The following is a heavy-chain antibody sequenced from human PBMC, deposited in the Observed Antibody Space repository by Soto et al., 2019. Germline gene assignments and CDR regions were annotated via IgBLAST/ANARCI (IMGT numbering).Heavy chain of an antibody. V-gene: IGHV1-2*04. D-gene: IGHD5-12*01. J-gene: IGHJ6*02. CDR1: GYTFTGYY. CDR2: INPNSGGT. Sequence: QVQLVQSGAEVKKPGASVKVSCKASGYTFTGYYMHWVRQAPGQGLEWMGWINPNSGGTNYAQKFQGWVTMTRDTSISTAYMELSRLRSDDTAVYYCARDSATSGYAEYYYSYYGMDVWGQGTTVTVSS. CDR3: ARDSATSGYAEYYYSYYGMDV.